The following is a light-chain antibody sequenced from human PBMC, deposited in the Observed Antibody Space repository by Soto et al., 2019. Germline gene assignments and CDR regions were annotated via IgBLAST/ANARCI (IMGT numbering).Light chain of an antibody. V-gene: IGKV3-20*01. J-gene: IGKJ1*01. Sequence: EVVLTQSPGTLYLSPGERATLCCRASQSIVSTSLDWYQQKPGQAPRLRLYVTSSRATGIPDRLSGSGSGTDFSLMNFRPKPEDLAIYYCQQYSGSPPRTFGQGTKVEI. CDR3: QQYSGSPPRT. CDR1: QSIVSTS. CDR2: VTS.